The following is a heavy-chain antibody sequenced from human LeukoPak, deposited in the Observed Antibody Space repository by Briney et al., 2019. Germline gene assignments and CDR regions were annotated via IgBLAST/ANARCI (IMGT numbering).Heavy chain of an antibody. CDR2: ISAYNGNT. J-gene: IGHJ6*02. Sequence: ASVKVSCKASGYTFTSYGISWVRQAPGQGLEWMGLISAYNGNTNYAQKLQGRVTMTPDTSTSTAYMELRSLRSDDTAVYYCASGGAVAGDYYYGMDVWGQGTTVTVSS. V-gene: IGHV1-18*01. CDR1: GYTFTSYG. CDR3: ASGGAVAGDYYYGMDV. D-gene: IGHD6-19*01.